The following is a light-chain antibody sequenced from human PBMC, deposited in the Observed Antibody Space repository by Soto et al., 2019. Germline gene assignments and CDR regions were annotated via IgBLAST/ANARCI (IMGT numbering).Light chain of an antibody. Sequence: QSVLTQPASVSGSPGQSITISCTGTSGDIGAYKYVSWYQQHPGRAPKLMIYEVIHRPSGVSSRFSGSKSGKTASLSISGLQADDEADYYCSSYTSSRTLVFGGGTKVTVL. V-gene: IGLV2-14*01. CDR2: EVI. CDR1: SGDIGAYKY. J-gene: IGLJ2*01. CDR3: SSYTSSRTLV.